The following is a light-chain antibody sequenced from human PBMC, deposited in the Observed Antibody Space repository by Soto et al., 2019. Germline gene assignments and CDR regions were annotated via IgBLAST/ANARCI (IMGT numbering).Light chain of an antibody. CDR3: QTWGTGIVV. V-gene: IGLV4-69*01. J-gene: IGLJ2*01. Sequence: QPVLPQSPSASASLGASVKLTCTLSSGHNNYAIAWHQQQPEKGPRYLMKLNSDGSHSKGDGIPDRFSGSSSGTERYLTISSLQSEDEADYYCQTWGTGIVVFGGGTKVTVL. CDR2: LNSDGSH. CDR1: SGHNNYA.